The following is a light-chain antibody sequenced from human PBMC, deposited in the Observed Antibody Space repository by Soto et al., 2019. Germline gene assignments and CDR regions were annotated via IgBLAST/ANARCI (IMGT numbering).Light chain of an antibody. CDR2: GNT. CDR1: SSNIGAGYD. J-gene: IGLJ3*02. Sequence: QSVLTQPPSVSGAPGQRVTISCTGSSSNIGAGYDVHWYQQLPGTAPKLLIYGNTNRPSGVPDRFSGSKSGTSASLAITGLQAEDEAEYYCQSYDSSLRGVFGGGTKVTVL. V-gene: IGLV1-40*01. CDR3: QSYDSSLRGV.